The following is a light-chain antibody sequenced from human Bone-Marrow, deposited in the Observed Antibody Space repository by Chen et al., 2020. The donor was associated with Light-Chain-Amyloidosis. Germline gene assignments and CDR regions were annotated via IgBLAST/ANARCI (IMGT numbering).Light chain of an antibody. CDR3: QSADSSGTYEVI. CDR1: DLPTKY. J-gene: IGLJ2*01. CDR2: RDT. V-gene: IGLV3-25*03. Sequence: SYELTQPPSVSVSPGQTARITCSGDDLPTKYAYWYQQKPGQAPELVIHRDTERPSGISERFSGASTGTTTTLTISGVQEEDEADYHCQSADSSGTYEVIFGGGTKLTVL.